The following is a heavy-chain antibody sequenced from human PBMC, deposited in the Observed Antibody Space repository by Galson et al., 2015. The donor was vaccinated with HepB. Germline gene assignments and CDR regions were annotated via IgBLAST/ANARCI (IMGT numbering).Heavy chain of an antibody. J-gene: IGHJ4*02. CDR1: GGTFSRYS. CDR2: IIPIVGIA. CDR3: ARAPVPAAQWDYFDY. D-gene: IGHD2-2*01. V-gene: IGHV1-69*02. Sequence: SVKVSCKASGGTFSRYSISWVRQAPGQGLEWMGRIIPIVGIANYAQKFQGRVTITADKSTSTAYMELSSLRSEDTAVYYCARAPVPAAQWDYFDYWGQGTLVTVSS.